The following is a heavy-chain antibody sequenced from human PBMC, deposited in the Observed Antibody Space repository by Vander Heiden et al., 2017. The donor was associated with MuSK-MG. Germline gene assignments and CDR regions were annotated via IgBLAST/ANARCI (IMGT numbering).Heavy chain of an antibody. CDR1: GDPISDSGFY. D-gene: IGHD4-17*01. J-gene: IGHJ4*02. V-gene: IGHV4-39*01. Sequence: QLPLQASGPGPVNPSETPFPSRSVPGDPISDSGFYWGWIRQPPGKGLEWVGSMYYSGSTYFNPSLKSRVTIFVDTPKNQFSLKLNSVTAADTAVYYCVRLPVSTGGVEYWGQGTLVTVAS. CDR2: MYYSGST. CDR3: VRLPVSTGGVEY.